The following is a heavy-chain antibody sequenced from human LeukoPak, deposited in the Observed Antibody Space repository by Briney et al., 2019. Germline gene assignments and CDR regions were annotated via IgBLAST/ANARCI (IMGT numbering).Heavy chain of an antibody. Sequence: QPGGSLRLSCEASQFTFSRFAMSWIRQAPGTGLEWVSTLSGSGTATYYADSVKGRFTTSRDNSKDTLYLQMDNLRADDAAVYYCAKHLGSHCFLFYYMDVWGTGTSVIVSS. V-gene: IGHV3-23*01. J-gene: IGHJ6*03. CDR1: QFTFSRFA. CDR2: LSGSGTAT. D-gene: IGHD2-21*01. CDR3: AKHLGSHCFLFYYMDV.